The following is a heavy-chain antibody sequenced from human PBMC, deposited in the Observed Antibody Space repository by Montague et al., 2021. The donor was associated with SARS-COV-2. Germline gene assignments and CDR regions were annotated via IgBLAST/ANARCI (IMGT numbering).Heavy chain of an antibody. D-gene: IGHD3-3*01. CDR2: INHSGST. Sequence: SETLSLTCAVYGGSLSGYYWSWICQPPAKGLEWIGEINHSGSTNYNPSPNSRLTISVDTSKKQFSLKLNSMTAADTAVYYCARGADYDFWSGFLRYKWFDPWGLGTPVTVSS. V-gene: IGHV4-34*01. CDR1: GGSLSGYY. CDR3: ARGADYDFWSGFLRYKWFDP. J-gene: IGHJ5*02.